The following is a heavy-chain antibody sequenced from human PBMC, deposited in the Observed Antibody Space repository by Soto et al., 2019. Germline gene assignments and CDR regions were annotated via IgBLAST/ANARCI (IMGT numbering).Heavy chain of an antibody. Sequence: GGSLRLSCAASGFTFSSYSMNWVRQAPGKGLEWVSYISSSSSTIYYADSVKGRFTISRDNAKNSLYLQMTSLRDEDTAVYYCAGDSRNYLHSFDPWGQGTLVTVSS. D-gene: IGHD4-4*01. CDR2: ISSSSSTI. CDR1: GFTFSSYS. J-gene: IGHJ5*02. V-gene: IGHV3-48*02. CDR3: AGDSRNYLHSFDP.